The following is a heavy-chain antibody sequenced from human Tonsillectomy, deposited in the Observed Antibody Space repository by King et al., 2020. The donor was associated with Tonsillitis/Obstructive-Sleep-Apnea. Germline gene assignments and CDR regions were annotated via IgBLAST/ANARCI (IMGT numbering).Heavy chain of an antibody. Sequence: VQLVESGGGLVQPGGSLRLSCAASGFTFSDYALSWVRQAPGKGLEWVSSVSGSGGLTYYADSVKGRFTISRDSSKNTLYLQMNGLRVEETAVYYCARHRLGMTVYFVFWGLGTLVTVSS. CDR3: ARHRLGMTVYFVF. CDR1: GFTFSDYA. J-gene: IGHJ4*02. CDR2: VSGSGGLT. V-gene: IGHV3-23*04. D-gene: IGHD7-27*01.